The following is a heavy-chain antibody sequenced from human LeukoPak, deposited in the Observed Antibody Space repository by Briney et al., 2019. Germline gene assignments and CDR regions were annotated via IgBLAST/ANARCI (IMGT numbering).Heavy chain of an antibody. CDR1: GFTFDDYA. J-gene: IGHJ6*02. Sequence: GRSLRLSCAASGFTFDDYAMHWVRQAPGKGLEWVSGISWNSGSIGYADSVKGRFTISRDNAKNSLYLQMNSLRAEDTALYYCAKDTNRGSSWYGVYYYYGMDVWGQGTTVTVSS. CDR3: AKDTNRGSSWYGVYYYYGMDV. V-gene: IGHV3-9*01. CDR2: ISWNSGSI. D-gene: IGHD6-13*01.